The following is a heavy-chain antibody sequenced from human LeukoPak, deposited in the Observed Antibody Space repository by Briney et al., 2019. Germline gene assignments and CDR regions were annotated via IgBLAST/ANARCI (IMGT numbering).Heavy chain of an antibody. CDR1: GFSFSLYA. J-gene: IGHJ4*02. Sequence: KSGGSLRLSCAASGFSFSLYAMNWVRQAPGKGLEWISYINSGGDDIHYAASVRGRFTISRDDAGNTLFLQLSSLRAEDTAVYYCARDTIQPGLIDDWGQGTLVTVSS. V-gene: IGHV3-21*05. CDR3: ARDTIQPGLIDD. CDR2: INSGGDDI. D-gene: IGHD2-2*01.